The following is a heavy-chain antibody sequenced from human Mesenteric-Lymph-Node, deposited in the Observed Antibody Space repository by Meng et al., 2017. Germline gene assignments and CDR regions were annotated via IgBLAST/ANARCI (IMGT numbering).Heavy chain of an antibody. Sequence: QVPLQESGAGLVMPSQTLSLPCAGSGDSITSGDYSWTWIRQPPGKGLEWIGYIYHGVNIYYTPSLRSRVTISVDKSRNQFSLKLTSVTAVDTAVYYCARNVPGTSAYYDWGQGTLVTVSS. D-gene: IGHD3-22*01. CDR1: GDSITSGDYS. J-gene: IGHJ4*02. CDR3: ARNVPGTSAYYD. V-gene: IGHV4-30-2*01. CDR2: IYHGVNI.